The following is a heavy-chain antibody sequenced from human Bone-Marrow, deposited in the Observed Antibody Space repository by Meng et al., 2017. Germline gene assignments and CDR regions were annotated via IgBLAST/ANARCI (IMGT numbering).Heavy chain of an antibody. CDR1: GFTFDDYA. CDR3: ARGDGYCSSTSCYMVDY. D-gene: IGHD2-2*02. J-gene: IGHJ4*02. Sequence: SLKISCAASGFTFDDYAMHWVRQAPGKGLEWVSGISWNSGSIGYADSVKGRFTISRDNAKNSLYLQMNSLRAEDTAVYYCARGDGYCSSTSCYMVDYWGQGTLVTVSS. CDR2: ISWNSGSI. V-gene: IGHV3-9*01.